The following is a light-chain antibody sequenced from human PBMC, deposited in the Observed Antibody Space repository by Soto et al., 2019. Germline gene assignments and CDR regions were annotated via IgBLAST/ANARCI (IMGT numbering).Light chain of an antibody. CDR2: AAS. V-gene: IGKV1-39*01. CDR3: QQSYNSPPIT. Sequence: DTQMTQSPSSVSASIGDSVTITCRSSQSISSYLNWYQQKPGKAPTLLIYAASSLQSGVPSRFRGSGYGTDFALTITSLQPEDFATYYCQQSYNSPPITFGQGTRLEIK. CDR1: QSISSY. J-gene: IGKJ5*01.